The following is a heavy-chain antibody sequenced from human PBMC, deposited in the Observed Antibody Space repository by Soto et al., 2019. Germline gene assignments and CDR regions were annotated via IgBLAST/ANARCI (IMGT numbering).Heavy chain of an antibody. Sequence: SVKVSCKASGGTFSSYAISWVRQAPGQGLEWMGGIIPIFGTANYAQKFQGRVTITAGESTSTAYMELSSLRSEDTAVYYCALRLVGATYYFDYWGQGTLVTVSS. V-gene: IGHV1-69*13. J-gene: IGHJ4*02. CDR2: IIPIFGTA. CDR1: GGTFSSYA. D-gene: IGHD1-26*01. CDR3: ALRLVGATYYFDY.